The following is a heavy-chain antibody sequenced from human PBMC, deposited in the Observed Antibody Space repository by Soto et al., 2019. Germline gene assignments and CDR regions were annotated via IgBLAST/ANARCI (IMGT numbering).Heavy chain of an antibody. CDR1: GYTFTSYA. J-gene: IGHJ6*02. CDR2: INAGNGNT. CDR3: ARDGDGYSYGARYYYYGMDV. Sequence: ASVKVSCKASGYTFTSYAMHWVRQAPGQRLEWMGWINAGNGNTKYSQKFQGRVTITRDTSASTAYMELSSLRSEDTAVYYCARDGDGYSYGARYYYYGMDVWGQGTTVTVSS. D-gene: IGHD5-18*01. V-gene: IGHV1-3*01.